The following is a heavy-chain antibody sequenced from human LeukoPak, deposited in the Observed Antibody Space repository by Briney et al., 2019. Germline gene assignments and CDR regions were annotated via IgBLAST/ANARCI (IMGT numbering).Heavy chain of an antibody. J-gene: IGHJ4*02. CDR3: ARDRGSGWYYFDY. CDR2: IIPILGIA. CDR1: GGTFSSYA. V-gene: IGHV1-69*04. Sequence: SVKVSCKASGGTFSSYAISWVRQAPGRGLEWMGRIIPILGIANYAQKFQGRVTITADKSRSTAYMELSSLRSEDTAVYYCARDRGSGWYYFDYWGQGTLVAVSS. D-gene: IGHD6-19*01.